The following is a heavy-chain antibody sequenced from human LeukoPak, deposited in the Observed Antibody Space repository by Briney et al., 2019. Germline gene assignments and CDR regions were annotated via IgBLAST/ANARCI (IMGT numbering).Heavy chain of an antibody. CDR2: IYHSGST. CDR1: GYSISSGYY. CDR3: ARRYYSNSFDY. J-gene: IGHJ4*02. D-gene: IGHD4-11*01. V-gene: IGHV4-38-2*01. Sequence: SETLSLSCAVSGYSISSGYYWGWIRQPPGKGLAWVGSIYHSGSTYYNPSLKSRVTISVDTSKNQFSLKLSSVTAADTAVYYCARRYYSNSFDYWGQGTLVTVSS.